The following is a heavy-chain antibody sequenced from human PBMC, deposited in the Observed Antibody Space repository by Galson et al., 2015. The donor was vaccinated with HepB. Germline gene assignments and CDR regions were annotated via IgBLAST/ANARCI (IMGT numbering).Heavy chain of an antibody. Sequence: SLRLSCAASGSVFSNFAMHWVRQAPGNGLYWLAVTSFDGRDNYADSVKGRFTISRDNSKNTLYLQMDSLRAEDSAVYYCARETTAAAGYFDFWGQGALVTVSS. D-gene: IGHD6-13*01. CDR3: ARETTAAAGYFDF. V-gene: IGHV3-30*04. J-gene: IGHJ4*02. CDR1: GSVFSNFA. CDR2: TSFDGRDN.